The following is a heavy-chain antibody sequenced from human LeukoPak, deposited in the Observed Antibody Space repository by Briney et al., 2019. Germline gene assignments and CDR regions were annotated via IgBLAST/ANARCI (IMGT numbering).Heavy chain of an antibody. V-gene: IGHV3-23*01. J-gene: IGHJ4*02. CDR1: GFTFSSYG. D-gene: IGHD6-19*01. CDR3: AAIADSSGWYAQFDY. Sequence: PGGSLRLSCAASGFTFSSYGMSWVRQAPGKGLEWVSAISGSGGSTYYADSVKGRFTISRDNSKNTLYLQMNSLRAEDTAVYYCAAIADSSGWYAQFDYWGQGTLVTVSS. CDR2: ISGSGGST.